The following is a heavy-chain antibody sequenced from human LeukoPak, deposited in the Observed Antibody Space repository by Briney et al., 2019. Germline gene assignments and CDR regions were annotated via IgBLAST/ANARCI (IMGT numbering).Heavy chain of an antibody. CDR1: GGSISSGGYS. D-gene: IGHD4-23*01. V-gene: IGHV4-61*08. CDR3: ARLTTVGANFDY. J-gene: IGHJ4*02. Sequence: PSETLSLTCAVSGGSISSGGYSWSWIRQPPGKGLEWIGYIYYSGSTNYNPSLKSRVTISVDTSKNQFSLKLSSVTAADTAVYYCARLTTVGANFDYWGQGTLVTVS. CDR2: IYYSGST.